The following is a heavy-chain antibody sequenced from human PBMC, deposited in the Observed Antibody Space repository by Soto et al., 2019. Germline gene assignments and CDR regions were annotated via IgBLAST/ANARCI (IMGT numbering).Heavy chain of an antibody. V-gene: IGHV4-61*01. J-gene: IGHJ6*02. CDR3: ARVKLGGLYGSGSYPYYYGMDV. CDR1: GGSVSSGSYY. CDR2: IYYSGST. Sequence: PSETLSLTCTVSGGSVSSGSYYWSWIRQPPGKGLEWIGYIYYSGSTNYNPSLKSRVTISVDTSKNQFSLKLSSVTAADTAVYYCARVKLGGLYGSGSYPYYYGMDVWGQGTTVTVSS. D-gene: IGHD3-10*01.